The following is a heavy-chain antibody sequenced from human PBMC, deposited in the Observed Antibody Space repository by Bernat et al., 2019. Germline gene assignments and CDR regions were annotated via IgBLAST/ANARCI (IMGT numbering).Heavy chain of an antibody. V-gene: IGHV4-39*01. CDR1: GGSISSSDYY. CDR2: IYYSGST. Sequence: QLQLQESGPGLVKPSETLSLTCTVSGGSISSSDYYWGWIRQPPGKGLEWIGSIYYSGSTYYSPSLKSRVSISVDTSKNQFSLKLSSVTAADTAVYYCARVTYSSSWSLHPGGLFDCWGQGTLVTVSS. CDR3: ARVTYSSSWSLHPGGLFDC. J-gene: IGHJ4*02. D-gene: IGHD6-13*01.